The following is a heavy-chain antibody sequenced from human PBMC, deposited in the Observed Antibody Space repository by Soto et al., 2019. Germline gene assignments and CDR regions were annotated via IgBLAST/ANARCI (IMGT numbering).Heavy chain of an antibody. V-gene: IGHV1-46*01. D-gene: IGHD6-19*01. CDR1: GGTFSSYA. CDR3: ASLSIAVAGTYDY. CDR2: IIPSGGTT. Sequence: ASVKVSCKASGGTFSSYAISWVRQAPGQGLEWMGRIIPSGGTTSYAQKFQGRVTMTADTSTSTVYMELSSLRSEDTAVYYCASLSIAVAGTYDYWGQGTLVTVSS. J-gene: IGHJ4*02.